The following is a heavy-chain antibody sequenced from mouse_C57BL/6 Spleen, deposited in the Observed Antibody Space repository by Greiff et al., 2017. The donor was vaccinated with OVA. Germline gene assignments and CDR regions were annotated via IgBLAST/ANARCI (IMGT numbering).Heavy chain of an antibody. CDR1: GFTFSDYY. J-gene: IGHJ4*01. CDR2: ISNGGGST. Sequence: EVQLVESGGGLVQPGGSLKLSCAASGFTFSDYYMYWVRQTPEKRLEWVAYISNGGGSTYYPDTVKGRFTISRDNAKNTLYLQMSRLKSEDTAMYYCARGPSTMITHYYAMDYWGQGTSVTVSS. CDR3: ARGPSTMITHYYAMDY. V-gene: IGHV5-12*01. D-gene: IGHD2-4*01.